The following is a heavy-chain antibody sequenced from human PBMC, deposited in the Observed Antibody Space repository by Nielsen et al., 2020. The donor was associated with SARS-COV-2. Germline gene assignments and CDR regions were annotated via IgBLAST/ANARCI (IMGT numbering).Heavy chain of an antibody. CDR2: INPNSGGA. CDR3: ARVNFGYYYDFDY. V-gene: IGHV1-2*06. Sequence: ASVKVSCKTSGYTFTTYDINWVRQATGQGLEWMGRINPNSGGANYAQKFQGRVTMTRDTSISTAYMELSRLRSDDTAVYYCARVNFGYYYDFDYWGQGTLVTVSS. CDR1: GYTFTTYD. J-gene: IGHJ4*02. D-gene: IGHD3-22*01.